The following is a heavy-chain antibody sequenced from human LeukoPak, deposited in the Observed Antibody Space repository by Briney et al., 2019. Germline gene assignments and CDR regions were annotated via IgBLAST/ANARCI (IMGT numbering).Heavy chain of an antibody. Sequence: SETLSRTCSVSGFSISSYYWSWIRQPPGKGLEWIGYIYYSGSTNYNPSLKSRVTMSVDTSKNQFSLKLTSVTAADTAVYYCARLRPVAGYDAFDIWVHGTMVTVCS. CDR3: ARLRPVAGYDAFDI. CDR1: GFSISSYY. V-gene: IGHV4-59*08. J-gene: IGHJ3*02. D-gene: IGHD6-19*01. CDR2: IYYSGST.